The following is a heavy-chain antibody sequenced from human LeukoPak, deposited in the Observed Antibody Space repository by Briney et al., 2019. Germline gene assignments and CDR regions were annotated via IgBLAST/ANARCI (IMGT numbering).Heavy chain of an antibody. Sequence: GGSLRLSCAASGFTFSSYAMSWVRQAPGKGLEWVSAISDNGGSTYYADSVKGRFTISRDNSKNTLYLQMSSLRAEDTAVYYCAKDRSDNKTWYAGSHWGQGTLVTVSS. CDR3: AKDRSDNKTWYAGSH. J-gene: IGHJ4*02. D-gene: IGHD2-8*01. V-gene: IGHV3-23*01. CDR2: ISDNGGST. CDR1: GFTFSSYA.